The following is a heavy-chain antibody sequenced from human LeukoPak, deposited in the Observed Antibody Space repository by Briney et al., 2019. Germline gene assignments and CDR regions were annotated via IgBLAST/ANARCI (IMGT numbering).Heavy chain of an antibody. Sequence: GGSLRLSCAASGFTFSDYYMSWIRQAPGKGLEWVSYISSSGSSIYYADSVKGRFTISRDNAKNSLSLQMNSLRAEDTAVYYCASVDRSYYDAFDIWGQGTMVTVSS. CDR2: ISSSGSSI. D-gene: IGHD1-26*01. CDR1: GFTFSDYY. J-gene: IGHJ3*02. V-gene: IGHV3-11*01. CDR3: ASVDRSYYDAFDI.